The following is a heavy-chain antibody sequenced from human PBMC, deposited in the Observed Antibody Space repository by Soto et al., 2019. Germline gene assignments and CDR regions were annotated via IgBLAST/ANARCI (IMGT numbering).Heavy chain of an antibody. Sequence: QVQLVQSGAEVKKPGASVKVSCKASGYTFTSYGISWVRQAPGQGLEWMGWISAYNGNTNYAQKLQGRVTMTTDTDTSKAYMELRSLRSDATAVYYCARVGCSGGSLRECYDYYGMDVWGQGTTVTVSS. J-gene: IGHJ6*02. CDR2: ISAYNGNT. D-gene: IGHD2-15*01. V-gene: IGHV1-18*01. CDR1: GYTFTSYG. CDR3: ARVGCSGGSLRECYDYYGMDV.